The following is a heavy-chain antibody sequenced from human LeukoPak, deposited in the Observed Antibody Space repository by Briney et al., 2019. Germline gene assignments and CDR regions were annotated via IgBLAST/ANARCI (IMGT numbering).Heavy chain of an antibody. J-gene: IGHJ3*01. Sequence: RASVKVSCKASGYTFTGYYMHWVRQAPGQGLEWMGWINPNSGGTNYAQKFQGRVTMTRDTSISTAYMELSRLRSDDTAVYYCARDLMMCSSTSCYGRPLWGGAFDVWGQGTMVTVSS. D-gene: IGHD2-2*01. CDR1: GYTFTGYY. CDR2: INPNSGGT. V-gene: IGHV1-2*02. CDR3: ARDLMMCSSTSCYGRPLWGGAFDV.